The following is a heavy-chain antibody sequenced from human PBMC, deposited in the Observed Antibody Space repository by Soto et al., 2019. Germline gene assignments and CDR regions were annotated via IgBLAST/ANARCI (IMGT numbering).Heavy chain of an antibody. V-gene: IGHV5-51*01. CDR1: GDLFSHYW. CDR2: INGGDSDT. Sequence: PWESLKIPCKSSGDLFSHYWIALVRHMPGTGLEWMGIINGGDSDTRYSPSFQGQVTVSADKSIGTAYLQWSSLKASDSDINYYARSSGSGLDYWGRGSLVTVPS. CDR3: ARSSGSGLDY. J-gene: IGHJ4*02. D-gene: IGHD3-10*01.